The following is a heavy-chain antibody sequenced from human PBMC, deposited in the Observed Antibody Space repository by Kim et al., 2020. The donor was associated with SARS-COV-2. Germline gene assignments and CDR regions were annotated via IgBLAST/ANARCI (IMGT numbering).Heavy chain of an antibody. J-gene: IGHJ3*02. Sequence: IPSLNSRVTITVDTSKNRFSLQLSSVTAADTAVYYCAAHVDGRDAFDIWGHGTMVTVSS. V-gene: IGHV4-59*08. D-gene: IGHD2-15*01. CDR3: AAHVDGRDAFDI.